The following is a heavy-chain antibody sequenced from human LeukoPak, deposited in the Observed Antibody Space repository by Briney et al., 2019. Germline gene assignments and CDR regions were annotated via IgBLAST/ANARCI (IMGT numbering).Heavy chain of an antibody. CDR3: ARTGGCSYGAIDY. CDR2: IYHSGST. CDR1: GGSISSSNW. D-gene: IGHD5-18*01. J-gene: IGHJ4*02. Sequence: SETLSLTCAVSGGSISSSNWWSWVRQPPGKGLEWIGEIYHSGSTNYNSSLKSRVTISVDKSKNQFSLKLSSVTAADTAVYYCARTGGCSYGAIDYWGQGTLVTVSS. V-gene: IGHV4-4*02.